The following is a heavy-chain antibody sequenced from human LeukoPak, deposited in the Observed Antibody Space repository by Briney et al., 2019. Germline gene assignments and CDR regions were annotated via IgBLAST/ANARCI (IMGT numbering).Heavy chain of an antibody. D-gene: IGHD5-12*01. CDR3: AKDRGYTGYESGGIEF. Sequence: GGSLRLSCAASGFTFSKYAMNWVRQAPGKGLEWVAGISYGDGTAFYAGSVKGRFIVSRDNSRSTLYLQMASLRAEDTAIYYCAKDRGYTGYESGGIEFWGQGTLVTVSS. CDR2: ISYGDGTA. J-gene: IGHJ4*02. V-gene: IGHV3-23*01. CDR1: GFTFSKYA.